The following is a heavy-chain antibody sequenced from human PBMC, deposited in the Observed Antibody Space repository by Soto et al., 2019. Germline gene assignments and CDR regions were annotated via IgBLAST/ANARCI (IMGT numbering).Heavy chain of an antibody. CDR1: GGTFSSYA. J-gene: IGHJ6*02. CDR2: IIPIFGTA. Sequence: SVKVSCKASGGTFSSYAISWVRQSPGQGLEWMGGIIPIFGTANYAQKFQGRVTITADESTSTAYMELSSLRSEDTAVYYCARGKITFGGVISHPGMDVWGQGTTVTVSS. V-gene: IGHV1-69*13. CDR3: ARGKITFGGVISHPGMDV. D-gene: IGHD3-16*02.